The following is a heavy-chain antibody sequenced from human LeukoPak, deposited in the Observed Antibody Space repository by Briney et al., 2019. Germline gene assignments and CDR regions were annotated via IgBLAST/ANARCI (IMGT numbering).Heavy chain of an antibody. V-gene: IGHV4-59*01. J-gene: IGHJ3*02. CDR1: GGSISNYY. Sequence: SETLSLTCTVSGGSISNYYWSWIRQPPGKGLQWIGYISNSGSTNYDPSLKSRVTISIDTSKIQFSLRLSSVTAADTAVYYCARELTFAFDIWGKGTMVTVSS. CDR3: ARELTFAFDI. CDR2: ISNSGST.